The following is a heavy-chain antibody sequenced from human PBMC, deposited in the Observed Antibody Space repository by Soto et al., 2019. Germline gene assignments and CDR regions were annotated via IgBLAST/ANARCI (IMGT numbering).Heavy chain of an antibody. D-gene: IGHD3-10*01. V-gene: IGHV1-46*01. J-gene: IGHJ4*02. CDR1: GYTLTTHY. CDR3: ARAGENYGSGTFSPPLRYYFNS. Sequence: QVQLVQSGTEVKKPGASVNVSCKASGYTLTTHYMHWVRQAPGQGLEWMGIINPSGGRTTYALKFQGRVTMTSDTSTNTVYVELTSLRSEDTAIYFCARAGENYGSGTFSPPLRYYFNSWGQGTLVTVSS. CDR2: INPSGGRT.